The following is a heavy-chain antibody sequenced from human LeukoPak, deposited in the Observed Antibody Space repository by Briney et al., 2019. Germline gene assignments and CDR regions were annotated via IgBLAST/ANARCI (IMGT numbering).Heavy chain of an antibody. CDR3: ANTQDDFWSGYRDY. V-gene: IGHV3-23*01. Sequence: GGSLRLSCAASGFTSSSYAMSWVRQAPGKGLEWVSAISGSGGSTYYADSVKGRFTISRDNSKNTLYLQMNSLRAEDTAVYYRANTQDDFWSGYRDYWGQGTLVTVSS. J-gene: IGHJ4*02. CDR1: GFTSSSYA. D-gene: IGHD3-3*01. CDR2: ISGSGGST.